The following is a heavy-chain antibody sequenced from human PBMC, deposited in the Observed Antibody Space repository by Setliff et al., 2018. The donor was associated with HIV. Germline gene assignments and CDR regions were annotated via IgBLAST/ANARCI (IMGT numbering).Heavy chain of an antibody. D-gene: IGHD2-15*01. J-gene: IGHJ5*02. CDR1: GGSFSGYY. Sequence: SETLSLTCAVYGGSFSGYYWSWIRQPPGKGLEWIGEINHSGSTNYNPSLKSRVTISVDTSKNQFSLKLSSVTAADTAVYYCARGDSGYSGGSFGWFDPWGQGTLVTVSS. CDR2: INHSGST. V-gene: IGHV4-34*01. CDR3: ARGDSGYSGGSFGWFDP.